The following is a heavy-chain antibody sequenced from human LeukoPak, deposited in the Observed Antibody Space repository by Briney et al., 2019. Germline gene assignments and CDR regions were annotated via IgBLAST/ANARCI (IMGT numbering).Heavy chain of an antibody. D-gene: IGHD3-3*01. CDR3: AIFSRITIFGVVTPDNDY. Sequence: KPSETLSLTCTVSGGSIGSSSYYWGWIRQPPGKGLEWIGSIYYSGSTYYNPSLKSRVTISVDTSKNQFSLKLSSVTAADTAVYYCAIFSRITIFGVVTPDNDYWGQGTLVTVSS. V-gene: IGHV4-39*01. J-gene: IGHJ4*02. CDR1: GGSIGSSSYY. CDR2: IYYSGST.